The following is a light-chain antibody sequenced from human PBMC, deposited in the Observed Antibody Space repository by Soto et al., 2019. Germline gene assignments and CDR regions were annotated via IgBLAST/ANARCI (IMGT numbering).Light chain of an antibody. CDR1: QTVFYSANNRNY. J-gene: IGKJ2*01. Sequence: DIVMTQSPDSLAVSLGERATIHCKSSQTVFYSANNRNYLAWYQQKPGQPPKLLLYRASIRESGVPDRFSGSGSGTDFTLTISSLQAEDVAGYYCQQYYGTPYTFGQGTKLEI. CDR2: RAS. V-gene: IGKV4-1*01. CDR3: QQYYGTPYT.